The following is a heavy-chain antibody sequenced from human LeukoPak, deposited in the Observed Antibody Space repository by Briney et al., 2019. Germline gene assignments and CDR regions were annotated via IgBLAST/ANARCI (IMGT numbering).Heavy chain of an antibody. CDR3: AKDYGGNLVDAFDI. Sequence: LSLTCTVSGGSISSSSYYWGWIRQAPGKGLEWVAVISYDGSNKYYADSVKGRFTISRDNSKNTLYLQMNSLRAEDTAVYYCAKDYGGNLVDAFDIWGQGTMVTVSS. J-gene: IGHJ3*02. D-gene: IGHD4-23*01. CDR2: ISYDGSNK. CDR1: GGSISSSS. V-gene: IGHV3-30*18.